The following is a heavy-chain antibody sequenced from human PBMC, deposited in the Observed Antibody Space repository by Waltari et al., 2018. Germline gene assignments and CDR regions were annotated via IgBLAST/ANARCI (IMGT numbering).Heavy chain of an antibody. Sequence: QVQLVQSGAEVKKPGASVKVSCKVSGYTLTELSMHWVRQAPGKGLEWMGGLDPEDGEAIYAQKFQGRGTMTEDTSTDAAYMELCRLRSEDAAVYYCATEFGVYYDSSGYPGYFDYWGQGTLVTVSS. CDR3: ATEFGVYYDSSGYPGYFDY. V-gene: IGHV1-24*01. D-gene: IGHD3-22*01. J-gene: IGHJ4*02. CDR1: GYTLTELS. CDR2: LDPEDGEA.